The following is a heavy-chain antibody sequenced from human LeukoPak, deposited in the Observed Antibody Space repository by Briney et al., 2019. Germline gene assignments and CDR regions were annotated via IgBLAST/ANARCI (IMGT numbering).Heavy chain of an antibody. CDR2: INTDEGTT. D-gene: IGHD3-10*01. J-gene: IGHJ4*02. Sequence: GGSLRLSCTASGFPFSNYWMHWVRQAPGKGLLWVSRINTDEGTTDYADSVKGRFTISRDNAKNSLYLQMNSLRAEDTAVYYCARDLLPRYGSGRGGGYWGQGTLVTVSS. V-gene: IGHV3-74*01. CDR3: ARDLLPRYGSGRGGGY. CDR1: GFPFSNYW.